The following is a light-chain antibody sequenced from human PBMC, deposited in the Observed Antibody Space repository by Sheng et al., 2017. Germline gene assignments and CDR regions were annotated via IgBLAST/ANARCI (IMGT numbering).Light chain of an antibody. CDR1: QSISNY. CDR3: QQSYTTPRT. Sequence: DIQMTQSPSSLSASLGDRVTITCRASQSISNYLNWYQQKPGKAPKLLIYSASSLQSGVPSRFSGSGSGTDFTLTISSLQPEDFATYYCQQSYTTPRTFGQGPSGSQT. J-gene: IGKJ1*01. CDR2: SAS. V-gene: IGKV1-39*01.